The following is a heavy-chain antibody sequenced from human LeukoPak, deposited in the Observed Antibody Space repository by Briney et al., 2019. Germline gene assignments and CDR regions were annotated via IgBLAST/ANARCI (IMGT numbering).Heavy chain of an antibody. D-gene: IGHD3-10*01. Sequence: PSETLSLTCTVSGGSISSYYWSWIRQPPGKGLEWIGYIYYSGSTYYNPSLKSRVTISVDTSKNQFSLKLSSVTAADTAVYYCARFKGVINWYFDLWGRGTLVTVSS. V-gene: IGHV4-59*08. CDR3: ARFKGVINWYFDL. CDR2: IYYSGST. J-gene: IGHJ2*01. CDR1: GGSISSYY.